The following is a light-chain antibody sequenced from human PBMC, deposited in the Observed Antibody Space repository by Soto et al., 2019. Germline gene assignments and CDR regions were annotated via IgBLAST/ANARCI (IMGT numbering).Light chain of an antibody. CDR2: KAT. V-gene: IGKV1-5*03. Sequence: EIQMTQSPATLYASVGDRVTITCRSSQSISSWLAWYQQKPGKAPKLLIYKATSLESGVPSRFRGSGSGTEFTLTISSLQPDDFATYYCQQYNSYTYTFGQGTKLEIK. J-gene: IGKJ2*01. CDR1: QSISSW. CDR3: QQYNSYTYT.